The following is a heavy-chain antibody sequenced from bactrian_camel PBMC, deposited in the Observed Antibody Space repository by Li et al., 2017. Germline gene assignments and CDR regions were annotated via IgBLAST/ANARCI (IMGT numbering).Heavy chain of an antibody. CDR2: IYTGSGSK. CDR3: AYDPRCISPTGGAWYYDT. V-gene: IGHV3S54*01. D-gene: IGHD1*01. J-gene: IGHJ4*01. Sequence: VQLVESGGGSVQAGGSLRLSCSASGDTRTVNSMGWFRQAPGKEREGIAAIYTGSGSKRYADFAKDRFSISHDNAKKTLTLQMNNLKPEDTAMYSRAYDPRCISPTGGAWYYDTWGQGTQVTVS. CDR1: GDTRTVNS.